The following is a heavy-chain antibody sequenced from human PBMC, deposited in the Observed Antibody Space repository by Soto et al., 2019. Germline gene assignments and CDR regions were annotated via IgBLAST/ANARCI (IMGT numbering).Heavy chain of an antibody. Sequence: PGGSLRLSCVASGFTFNSYSMKWVRQAPGQGLEWVSAIRSANAYIYYADSVKGRFTISRDNARNSLYLQMNSLRAEDTAVYYCVRTIHFGLPGNDLDVWGQGTTVTVSS. CDR1: GFTFNSYS. J-gene: IGHJ6*02. V-gene: IGHV3-21*01. CDR2: IRSANAYI. D-gene: IGHD1-1*01. CDR3: VRTIHFGLPGNDLDV.